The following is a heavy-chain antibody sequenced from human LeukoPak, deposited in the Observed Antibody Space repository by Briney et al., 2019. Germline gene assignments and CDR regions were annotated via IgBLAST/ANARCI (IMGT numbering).Heavy chain of an antibody. Sequence: SGGSLRLSCAASGFTFSSYAMSWVRQAPGKGLEWVSAISGSGGSTYYADSVKGLFTISRDNAKNTVYLQMNSLRAEDTAVYFCASASSHRIGAGGDYWGQGALVTVSS. CDR1: GFTFSSYA. V-gene: IGHV3-23*01. J-gene: IGHJ4*02. CDR3: ASASSHRIGAGGDY. D-gene: IGHD6-13*01. CDR2: ISGSGGST.